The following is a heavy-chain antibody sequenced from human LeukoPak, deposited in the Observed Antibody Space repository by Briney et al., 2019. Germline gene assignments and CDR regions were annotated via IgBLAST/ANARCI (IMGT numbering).Heavy chain of an antibody. CDR1: GFTFSSYA. CDR2: ISGSGGST. V-gene: IGHV3-23*01. CDR3: AKSTGYSYGYFDY. Sequence: GGSLRLSCAASGFTFSSYAMSWARQAPGKGLEWVSAISGSGGSTYYPDSVKGRFTISRDNSKNTLYLQMNNLRAEDTAVYYCAKSTGYSYGYFDYWGQGTLGTVSS. D-gene: IGHD5-18*01. J-gene: IGHJ4*02.